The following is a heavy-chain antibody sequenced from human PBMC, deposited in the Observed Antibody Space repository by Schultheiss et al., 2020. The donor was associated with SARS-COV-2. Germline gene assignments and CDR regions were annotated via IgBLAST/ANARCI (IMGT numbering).Heavy chain of an antibody. V-gene: IGHV4-61*10. CDR3: ARGYCSSTSCATYYYYGMDV. D-gene: IGHD2-2*01. CDR2: INHSGST. CDR1: GGSISSGSYY. Sequence: GSLRLSCTVSGGSISSGSYYWSWIRQPAGKGLEWIGEINHSGSTNYNPSLKSRVTISVDTSKNQFSLKLSSVTAADTAVYYCARGYCSSTSCATYYYYGMDVWGQGTTVTVSS. J-gene: IGHJ6*02.